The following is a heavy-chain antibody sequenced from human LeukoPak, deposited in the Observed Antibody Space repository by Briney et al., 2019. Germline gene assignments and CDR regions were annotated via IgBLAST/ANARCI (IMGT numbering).Heavy chain of an antibody. CDR1: GFTFSDYY. CDR3: AREGGPMIVVAYFDY. D-gene: IGHD3-22*01. CDR2: ISSSGSTL. J-gene: IGHJ4*02. Sequence: GGSLRLSCAASGFTFSDYYMSWIRQAPGKGLEWVSYISSSGSTLYYADSVKGRFTISRDNAKNSLYLQMNSLRAEDTAVYYCAREGGPMIVVAYFDYWGQGTLVTVSS. V-gene: IGHV3-11*01.